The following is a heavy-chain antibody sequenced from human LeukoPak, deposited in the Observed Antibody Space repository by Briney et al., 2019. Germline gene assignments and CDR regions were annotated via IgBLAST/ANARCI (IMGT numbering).Heavy chain of an antibody. V-gene: IGHV4-34*01. Sequence: SETLSLTCAVYGGSFSGYHWSWIRQPPGKGLEWLGEINHSGSTNYNPSLKSRVTISVDTSKNQFSLKVSSVTAADTAVYYCARGRSWSQQVFDYWGQGTLVTVSS. CDR3: ARGRSWSQQVFDY. CDR2: INHSGST. J-gene: IGHJ4*02. CDR1: GGSFSGYH. D-gene: IGHD6-13*01.